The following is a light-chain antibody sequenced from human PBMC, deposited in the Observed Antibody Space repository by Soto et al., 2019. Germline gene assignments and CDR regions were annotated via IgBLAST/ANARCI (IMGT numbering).Light chain of an antibody. CDR3: QQYNSYTWT. Sequence: DIQMTQSPSTVSASVGDRVTITGRASQSISSWLAWYQQTPGKAPKLLIYDVSSLESGVPSRFSGRGSGTECTLPISSLQTDDAETYFCQQYNSYTWTFGQGTKVDIK. V-gene: IGKV1-5*01. CDR2: DVS. CDR1: QSISSW. J-gene: IGKJ1*01.